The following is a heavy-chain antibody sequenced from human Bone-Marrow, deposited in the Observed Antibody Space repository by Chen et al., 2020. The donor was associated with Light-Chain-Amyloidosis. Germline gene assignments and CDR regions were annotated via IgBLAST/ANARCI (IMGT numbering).Heavy chain of an antibody. CDR3: ARRRDGYNFDY. D-gene: IGHD5-12*01. V-gene: IGHV5-51*01. J-gene: IGHJ4*02. Sequence: EVQLEQSGPEVKKPGESLKISCKGPGYTFPNYWFGWVRQKPGKGLEWMGVIYPEASDARYSPSFEGQVTISAEKSITTPYLLGRGRNASDTAVCYCARRRDGYNFDYWGQGTLVTVSS. CDR1: GYTFPNYW. CDR2: IYPEASDA.